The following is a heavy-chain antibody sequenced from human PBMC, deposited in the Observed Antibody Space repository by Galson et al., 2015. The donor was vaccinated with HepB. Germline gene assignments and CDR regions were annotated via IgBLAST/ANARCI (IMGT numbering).Heavy chain of an antibody. D-gene: IGHD6-19*01. J-gene: IGHJ3*02. CDR2: ISSSSSTI. CDR3: ARDHGSGWVWGAFDI. V-gene: IGHV3-48*01. Sequence: SLRLSCAASGFTFSSYSMNWVRQAPGKGLEWVSYISSSSSTIYYADSVKGRFTISRDNAKNSLYLQMNSLRAEDTAVYYCARDHGSGWVWGAFDIWGQGTMVTVSS. CDR1: GFTFSSYS.